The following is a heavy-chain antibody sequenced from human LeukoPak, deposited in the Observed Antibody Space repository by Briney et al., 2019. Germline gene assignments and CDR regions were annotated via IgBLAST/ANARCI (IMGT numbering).Heavy chain of an antibody. CDR1: GYTFTGFY. Sequence: ASVKVSCKASGYTFTGFYMHWVRQAPGQGREWMGWINPNSDGTNYAQKFQGRVTMTSDTSIRTAYMELSSLRSDDTAVYYCARGDCSSITCYYSDDWFDPWGQGPLVTVSS. CDR2: INPNSDGT. J-gene: IGHJ5*02. D-gene: IGHD2-2*01. CDR3: ARGDCSSITCYYSDDWFDP. V-gene: IGHV1-2*02.